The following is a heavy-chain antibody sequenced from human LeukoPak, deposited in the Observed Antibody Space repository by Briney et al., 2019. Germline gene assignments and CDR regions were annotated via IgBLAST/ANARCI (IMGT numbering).Heavy chain of an antibody. J-gene: IGHJ6*02. CDR2: INPNSGGT. V-gene: IGHV1-2*06. CDR3: ARDRYDFWSGYYYYYYYGMDV. CDR1: GYTFTGYY. D-gene: IGHD3-3*01. Sequence: ASVKVSCKASGYTFTGYYMHWVRQAPGRGLEWMGRINPNSGGTNYAQKFQGRVTMTRDTSISTAYMELSRLRSDDTAVYYCARDRYDFWSGYYYYYYYGMDVWGQGTTVTVSS.